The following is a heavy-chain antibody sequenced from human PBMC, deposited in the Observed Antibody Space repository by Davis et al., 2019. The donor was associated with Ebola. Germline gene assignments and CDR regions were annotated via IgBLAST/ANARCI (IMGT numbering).Heavy chain of an antibody. CDR1: GYTFIDNY. V-gene: IGHV1-2*02. J-gene: IGHJ4*02. Sequence: ASVKVSCKASGYTFIDNYIHWVRQAPGRGLEWMGWINPKSGATNYEQRFQGRVTITRDTSITTAYMDLSRLTSDDTAVYYCARDIGEWLRFYYWGQGTLVSVSS. CDR2: INPKSGAT. D-gene: IGHD5-12*01. CDR3: ARDIGEWLRFYY.